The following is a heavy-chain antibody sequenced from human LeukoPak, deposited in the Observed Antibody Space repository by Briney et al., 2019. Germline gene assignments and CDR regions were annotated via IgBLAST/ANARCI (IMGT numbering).Heavy chain of an antibody. CDR1: GFTSSFYG. D-gene: IGHD6-19*01. V-gene: IGHV3-23*01. Sequence: PGGTLRLSCAASGFTSSFYGMSWVRQAPGKGLEWVSAISGSGGSTYYADSVKGRFTISRDNSKNTLYLQMNSLRAEDTAVYYCAKDSSGWLFSSYYFDYWGQGTLVTVSS. CDR3: AKDSSGWLFSSYYFDY. J-gene: IGHJ4*02. CDR2: ISGSGGST.